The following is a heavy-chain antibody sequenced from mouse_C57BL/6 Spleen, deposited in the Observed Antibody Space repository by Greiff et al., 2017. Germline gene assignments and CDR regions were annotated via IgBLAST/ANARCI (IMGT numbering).Heavy chain of an antibody. CDR3: ARDRGLLRYFDY. D-gene: IGHD1-1*01. CDR2: ISDGGSYT. CDR1: GFTFSSYA. Sequence: EVQGLQSGGGLVKPGGSLKLSCAASGFTFSSYAMSWVRQTPEKRLEWVATISDGGSYTYYPDNVKGRFTISRDNATNNQYLQMSHLKSEDTAMYYCARDRGLLRYFDYWGQGTTLTVSA. J-gene: IGHJ2*01. V-gene: IGHV5-4*01.